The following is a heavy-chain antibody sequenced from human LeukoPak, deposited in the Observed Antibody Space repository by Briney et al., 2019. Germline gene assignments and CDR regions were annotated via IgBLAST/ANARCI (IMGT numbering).Heavy chain of an antibody. CDR2: IRRGTNNYTT. J-gene: IGHJ3*02. V-gene: IGHV3-72*01. CDR1: GFTFSDYI. D-gene: IGHD2/OR15-2a*01. CDR3: TRDGGDSTKTAFDM. Sequence: GGSLRLSCAASGFTFSDYILDWVRQAPGKGLEWVGRIRRGTNNYTTEYAASVKGRFIISRDDLKNSLYLHMNSLKTEDTAVYHCTRDGGDSTKTAFDMWGQGTMVTVSS.